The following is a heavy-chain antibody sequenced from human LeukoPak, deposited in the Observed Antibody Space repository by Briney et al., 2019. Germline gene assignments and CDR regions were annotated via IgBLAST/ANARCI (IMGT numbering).Heavy chain of an antibody. CDR1: GFTFSSYG. CDR2: IRYDGSNK. CDR3: AKDGARRVVVPAAKDY. V-gene: IGHV3-30*02. Sequence: PGGSLRLSCAASGFTFSSYGMHWVRQAPGKGLEWVAFIRYDGSNKYYADSVKGRFTISRDNSKNTLYLQMNSLRAEDTAVYYCAKDGARRVVVPAAKDYWGQGTLVTVSS. D-gene: IGHD2-2*01. J-gene: IGHJ4*02.